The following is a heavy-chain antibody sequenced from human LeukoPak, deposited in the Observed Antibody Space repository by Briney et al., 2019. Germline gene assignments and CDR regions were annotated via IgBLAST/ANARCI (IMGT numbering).Heavy chain of an antibody. D-gene: IGHD4-17*01. J-gene: IGHJ4*02. CDR2: INHSGST. V-gene: IGHV4-34*01. CDR3: ARGSSPMTTADY. Sequence: TSETLSLTCAVYGGSFSGYHWSWIRQPPGKGLEWIGEINHSGSTNYNPSLKSRVTISVDTSKNQFSLKLSSVTAADTAVYYCARGSSPMTTADYWGQGTLVTVSS. CDR1: GGSFSGYH.